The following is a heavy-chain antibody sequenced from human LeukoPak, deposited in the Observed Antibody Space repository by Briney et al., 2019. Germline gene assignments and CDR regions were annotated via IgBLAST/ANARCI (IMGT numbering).Heavy chain of an antibody. CDR2: ISSSSRYI. V-gene: IGHV3-21*04. CDR1: GFTFSSYS. D-gene: IGHD6-13*01. CDR3: ARLFGQSSSWLNWFDP. Sequence: GGTLTLSCAVSGFTFSSYSMNWVRQAPGRGVQGVASISSSSRYIYYAHSLKGRFTISRDKAKNSLYLQMNSLSAEDTAVYYCARLFGQSSSWLNWFDPWGQGTLVTVSS. J-gene: IGHJ5*02.